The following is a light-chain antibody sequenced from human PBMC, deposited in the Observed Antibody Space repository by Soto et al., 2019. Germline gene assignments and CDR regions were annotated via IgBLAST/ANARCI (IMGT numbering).Light chain of an antibody. Sequence: QPVLTQPPSASGTPGQRVTISCSGSTSNIGSNTVNWYQQLPGTAPKVLIYSNNERPSGVPDRFSGSKSGTSASLAISGLQSEDEADYYCAAWDVSLNGVIFGGGTKLTVL. J-gene: IGLJ2*01. CDR1: TSNIGSNT. V-gene: IGLV1-44*01. CDR2: SNN. CDR3: AAWDVSLNGVI.